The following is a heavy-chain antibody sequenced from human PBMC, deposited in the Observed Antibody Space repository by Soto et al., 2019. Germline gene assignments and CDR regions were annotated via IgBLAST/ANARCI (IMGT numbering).Heavy chain of an antibody. V-gene: IGHV3-7*04. CDR3: ARGAFPTWGTYTLDY. CDR1: GFTFTSYW. D-gene: IGHD3-16*01. Sequence: EVQLVESGGGLVQPGGSLRLSCAASGFTFTSYWMTWVRQAPGKGLEWVANIKQDGGEKYYVGSVKGRFTISRDNAENSLYLQLDSLRAEDAAVYYCARGAFPTWGTYTLDYWGQGTLVTVYS. CDR2: IKQDGGEK. J-gene: IGHJ4*02.